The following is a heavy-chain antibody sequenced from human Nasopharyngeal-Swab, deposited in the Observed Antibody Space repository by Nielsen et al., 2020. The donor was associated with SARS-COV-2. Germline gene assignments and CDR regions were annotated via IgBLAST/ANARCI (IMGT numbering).Heavy chain of an antibody. CDR2: IYYSGST. Sequence: SETLSLTCTVSGGSISSGGYYWSWIRQHPGKGLDWIGYIYYSGSTYYNPSLKSRVTISVDTSKNQFSLKLSSVTAADTAVYYCARYLVRYYDILTGYSSAFGMDVWGQGTTVTVSS. CDR1: GGSISSGGYY. CDR3: ARYLVRYYDILTGYSSAFGMDV. D-gene: IGHD3-9*01. J-gene: IGHJ6*02. V-gene: IGHV4-31*03.